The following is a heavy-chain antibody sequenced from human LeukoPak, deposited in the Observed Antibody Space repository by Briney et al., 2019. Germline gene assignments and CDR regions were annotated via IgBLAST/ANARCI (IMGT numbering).Heavy chain of an antibody. CDR2: ISGSGGST. Sequence: GGSLRLSCAASGFTFSSYAMSWVCQAPGKGLEWVSAISGSGGSTYYADSVKGRFTISRDNSKNTLYLQMNSLRAEDTAVYYCAKDEEVPSDYYYMDVWGKGTTVTVSS. CDR1: GFTFSSYA. V-gene: IGHV3-23*01. D-gene: IGHD2-2*01. J-gene: IGHJ6*03. CDR3: AKDEEVPSDYYYMDV.